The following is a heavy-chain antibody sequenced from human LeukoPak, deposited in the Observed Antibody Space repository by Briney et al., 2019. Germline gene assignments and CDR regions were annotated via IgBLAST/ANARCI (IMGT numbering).Heavy chain of an antibody. J-gene: IGHJ3*02. V-gene: IGHV1-58*02. CDR3: ATGVRWSSSSSDGI. CDR2: IVVGSGNT. D-gene: IGHD6-13*01. CDR1: GFTFTSSA. Sequence: SVKVSCKASGFTFTSSAMQWVRQARGQRLEWIGWIVVGSGNTNYAQKFQERVTITRDMSTSTAYMELSSLRSEDTAVYYYATGVRWSSSSSDGIWGQGTMVTVSS.